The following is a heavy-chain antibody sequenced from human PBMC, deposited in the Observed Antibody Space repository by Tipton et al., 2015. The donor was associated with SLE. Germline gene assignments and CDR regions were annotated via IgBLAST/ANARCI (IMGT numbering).Heavy chain of an antibody. D-gene: IGHD3-16*01. CDR2: TNTEGITI. J-gene: IGHJ3*02. Sequence: SLRLSCAASGFTFSSYWMHWVRQVPGKGLEWVSRTNTEGITIHYAYFVKGRLTISRDNAKNTLYLQMNNLRAADACLCYCAGDARSFTLLGAFGIWGQGPMVTVSS. CDR1: GFTFSSYW. V-gene: IGHV3-74*01. CDR3: AGDARSFTLLGAFGI.